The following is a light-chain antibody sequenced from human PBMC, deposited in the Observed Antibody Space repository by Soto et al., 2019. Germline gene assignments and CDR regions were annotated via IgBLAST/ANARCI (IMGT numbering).Light chain of an antibody. CDR3: KHYKTWPLA. CDR1: QSVRSER. CDR2: GAS. J-gene: IGKJ4*01. Sequence: EIVLTQSPDTLSLSPGERATLSCRASQSVRSERLAWYQQKPGQAPRLVIYGASNRATGIQDRFSGSGSGTDFTLTIRSLEPEDFAVYYCKHYKTWPLAFGGGTKVDIK. V-gene: IGKV3-20*01.